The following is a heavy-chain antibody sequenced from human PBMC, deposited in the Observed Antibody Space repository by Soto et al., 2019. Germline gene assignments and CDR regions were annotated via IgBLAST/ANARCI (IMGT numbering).Heavy chain of an antibody. J-gene: IGHJ5*02. CDR2: INHSGST. V-gene: IGHV4-34*01. CDR1: GGSFSGYY. Sequence: SETLSLTCAVYGGSFSGYYWTWIRQPPGKGLEWIGEINHSGSTNYNPSLKSRVTISVETSKNQFSLKLTSVTAADTAVYYCARGRSTPVAPPAPNWFDPWGQGTLVTVSS. CDR3: ARGRSTPVAPPAPNWFDP. D-gene: IGHD6-13*01.